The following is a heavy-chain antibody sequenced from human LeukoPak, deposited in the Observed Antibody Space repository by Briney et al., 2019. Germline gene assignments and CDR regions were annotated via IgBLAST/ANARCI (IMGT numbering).Heavy chain of an antibody. CDR1: GYTFTGYY. CDR2: INPNSGGT. Sequence: ASVKVSCKASGYTFTGYYMHWVRQAPGQGLEWMGWINPNSGGTNYAQKFQGRATMTRDTSISTAYMELSRLRSNDTAVYYCARDRTRTGYSSGWYHDYWGQGTLVTVPS. V-gene: IGHV1-2*02. CDR3: ARDRTRTGYSSGWYHDY. D-gene: IGHD6-19*01. J-gene: IGHJ4*02.